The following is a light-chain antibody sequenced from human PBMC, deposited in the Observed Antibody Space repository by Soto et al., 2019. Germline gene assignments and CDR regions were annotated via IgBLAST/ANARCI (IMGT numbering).Light chain of an antibody. CDR1: QSVGSSD. V-gene: IGKV3-20*01. Sequence: EIVLTQSPGTLSLSPGERATLSCRASQSVGSSDLAWYQQKPGQAPRLLIYGASSRATGIPDRFSGSGSGTDFTLTISSLEPEDFAVYYCQQYGSSPRTFGQGTKVDIK. J-gene: IGKJ1*01. CDR2: GAS. CDR3: QQYGSSPRT.